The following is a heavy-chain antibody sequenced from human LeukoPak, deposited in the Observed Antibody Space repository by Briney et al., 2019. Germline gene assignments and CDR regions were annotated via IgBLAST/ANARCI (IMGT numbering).Heavy chain of an antibody. CDR1: GFTFSNYA. CDR3: AEAHCGSSSCSRVDY. V-gene: IGHV3-23*01. J-gene: IGHJ4*02. D-gene: IGHD2-2*01. CDR2: ITGSGDSS. Sequence: GGSLRLSCAASGFTFSNYAMSWVRQAPGRGLEGVSDITGSGDSSYYADSVRGRFTISRDNSKSTLYLQMNSLRAEDTALYYCAEAHCGSSSCSRVDYWGQGTLVTVSS.